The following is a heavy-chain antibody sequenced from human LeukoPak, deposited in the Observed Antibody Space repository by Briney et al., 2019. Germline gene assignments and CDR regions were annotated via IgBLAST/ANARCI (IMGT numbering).Heavy chain of an antibody. CDR1: GYSISSSYY. Sequence: SETLSLTCAVSGYSISSSYYWGWIRQPPGKGREWIGTIYHSGSTHYNPSLKSRVTLLVDTSNNQFSLKLTSVTAADTAVYYCASLPSNTVTHDYWGQGTLVTVSS. D-gene: IGHD4-11*01. J-gene: IGHJ4*02. CDR3: ASLPSNTVTHDY. V-gene: IGHV4-38-2*01. CDR2: IYHSGST.